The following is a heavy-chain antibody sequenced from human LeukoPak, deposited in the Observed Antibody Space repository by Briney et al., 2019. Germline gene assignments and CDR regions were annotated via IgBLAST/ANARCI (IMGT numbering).Heavy chain of an antibody. D-gene: IGHD3-10*01. CDR3: ARVYGSGSYYEDY. CDR2: ISSSGSTI. CDR1: GFTFSDYY. V-gene: IGHV3-11*01. Sequence: GPLRLSCAASGFTFSDYYMSWIRQAPGKGLEWVSYISSSGSTIYYADSVKGRFTISRDNAKNSLYLQMNSLRAEDTAVYYCARVYGSGSYYEDYWGQGTLVTVSS. J-gene: IGHJ4*02.